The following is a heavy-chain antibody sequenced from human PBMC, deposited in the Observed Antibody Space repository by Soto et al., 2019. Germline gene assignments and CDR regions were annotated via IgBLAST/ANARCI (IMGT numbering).Heavy chain of an antibody. Sequence: PGGSTRLCCAASGVTFSNAWMSWVRQAPGKGLEWVGRIKSKTDGGTTDYAAPVKGRFTISRDDSKNTLYLQMNSLKTEDTAVYYCTTADIVVVVVGPENAFDIWGQGTMVTVSS. CDR2: IKSKTDGGTT. D-gene: IGHD2-15*01. CDR1: GVTFSNAW. CDR3: TTADIVVVVVGPENAFDI. V-gene: IGHV3-15*01. J-gene: IGHJ3*02.